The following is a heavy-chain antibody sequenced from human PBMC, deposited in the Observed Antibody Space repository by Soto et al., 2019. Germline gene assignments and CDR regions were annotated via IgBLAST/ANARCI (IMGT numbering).Heavy chain of an antibody. CDR1: GGSFSGYY. Sequence: SETLSLTCAVYGGSFSGYYWSWIRQPPGKGLEWIGEINHSGSTNYNPSLKSRVTISVDTSKNQFSLKLSSVTAADTAVYYCARTAYYDFWSGYYGDYYYYYMDVWGKGTTVTVSS. D-gene: IGHD3-3*01. J-gene: IGHJ6*03. CDR2: INHSGST. CDR3: ARTAYYDFWSGYYGDYYYYYMDV. V-gene: IGHV4-34*01.